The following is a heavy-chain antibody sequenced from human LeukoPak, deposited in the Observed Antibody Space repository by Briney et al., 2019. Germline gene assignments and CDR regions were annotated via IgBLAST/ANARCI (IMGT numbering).Heavy chain of an antibody. CDR3: ARDFGYSGSHPDY. CDR1: GGTFSSYA. CDR2: IIPILGIA. Sequence: SVKVSCKASGGTFSSYAITWVRQAPGQGLEWMGRIIPILGIANYAQKFQGRVTITADKSTSTAYMDLSSLRSEDTAVYYCARDFGYSGSHPDYWGQGTLVTVSS. J-gene: IGHJ4*02. D-gene: IGHD1-26*01. V-gene: IGHV1-69*04.